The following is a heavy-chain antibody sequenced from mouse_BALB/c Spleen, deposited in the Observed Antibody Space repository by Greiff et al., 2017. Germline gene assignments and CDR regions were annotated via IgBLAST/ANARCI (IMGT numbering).Heavy chain of an antibody. V-gene: IGHV5-6-3*01. CDR1: GFTFSSYG. J-gene: IGHJ3*01. D-gene: IGHD1-1*01. CDR3: ARDNYYGSEFAY. CDR2: INSNGGST. Sequence: DVMLVESGGGLVQPGGSLKLSCAASGFTFSSYGMSWVRQTPDKRLELVATINSNGGSTYYPDSVKGRFTISRDNAKNTLYLQMSSLKSEDTAMYYCARDNYYGSEFAYWGQGTLVTVSA.